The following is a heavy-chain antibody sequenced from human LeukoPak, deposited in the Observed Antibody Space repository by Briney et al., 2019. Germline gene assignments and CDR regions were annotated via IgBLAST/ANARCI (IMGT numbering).Heavy chain of an antibody. Sequence: GRSLRLSSAAYGFTASSNYMSWVRQVPGKGLEWVSVIYSGGSTYYADSVKGRFTISRDNSKNTLYLQMDSLRAEDTAVYYCARDMVRGVIAWGQGTLVTVSS. CDR2: IYSGGST. J-gene: IGHJ4*02. V-gene: IGHV3-53*01. CDR1: GFTASSNY. CDR3: ARDMVRGVIA. D-gene: IGHD3-10*01.